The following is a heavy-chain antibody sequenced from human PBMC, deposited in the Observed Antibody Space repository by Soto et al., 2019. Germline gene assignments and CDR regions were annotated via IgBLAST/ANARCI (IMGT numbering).Heavy chain of an antibody. CDR1: GDSVRSYY. V-gene: IGHV4-59*02. J-gene: IGHJ4*02. CDR2: IHYSGST. Sequence: SETLSLTCTVSGDSVRSYYWTWIRQPPGKGLEWIGYIHYSGSTNYNPSLKSRFTISRDNAKNTLYLQMNSLRAEDTAVYYCASTVVTGYWGQGTPVTVSS. D-gene: IGHD2-15*01. CDR3: ASTVVTGY.